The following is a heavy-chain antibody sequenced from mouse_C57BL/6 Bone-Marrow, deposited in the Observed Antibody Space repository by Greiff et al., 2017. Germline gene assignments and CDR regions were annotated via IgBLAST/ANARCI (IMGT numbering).Heavy chain of an antibody. CDR1: GFSLSTFGMG. CDR2: IWWDDDK. CDR3: ARIYYYGSSYGWYFDV. J-gene: IGHJ1*03. V-gene: IGHV8-8*01. Sequence: ESGPGILQPSQTLSLTCSFSGFSLSTFGMGVGWLRQPSGKGLVWLAHIWWDDDKYYKPVLKSRLTISKDTSKNQVFLKIANVNTADTATYYYARIYYYGSSYGWYFDVWGTGTTVTVSS. D-gene: IGHD1-1*01.